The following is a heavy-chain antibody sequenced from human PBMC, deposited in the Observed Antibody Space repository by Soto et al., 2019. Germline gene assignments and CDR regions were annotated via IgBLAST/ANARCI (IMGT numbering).Heavy chain of an antibody. Sequence: KESGPVLVKPTETLTLTCTVSGFSLNNAKMGVTWIRQPPGKALEWLAHIFSNGEKFYSPSLSNRLTISKDTSRSRVVLTMTNMDPVDTATYYCARIHPRMITFRGVIVFDFWGRGTLVSVSS. J-gene: IGHJ4*02. V-gene: IGHV2-26*01. CDR1: GFSLNNAKMG. D-gene: IGHD3-16*02. CDR3: ARIHPRMITFRGVIVFDF. CDR2: IFSNGEK.